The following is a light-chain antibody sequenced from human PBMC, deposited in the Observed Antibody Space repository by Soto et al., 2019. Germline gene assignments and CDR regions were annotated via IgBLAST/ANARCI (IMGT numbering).Light chain of an antibody. V-gene: IGKV3-20*01. J-gene: IGKJ2*01. CDR2: GAS. Sequence: VLTQSPGTLSLSPGERATLSCTASQSVSSSYLAWYQQKPGQAPTLLIYGASSRATGISDRFSGSGSGKDFNLTISRLETEAFAEYYYQEYGSSPPYTFGQGTKLAIK. CDR1: QSVSSSY. CDR3: QEYGSSPPYT.